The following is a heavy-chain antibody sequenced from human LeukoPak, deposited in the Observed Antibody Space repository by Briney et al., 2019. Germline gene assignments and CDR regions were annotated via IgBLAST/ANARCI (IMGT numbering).Heavy chain of an antibody. CDR1: GFTFSSYA. V-gene: IGHV3-23*01. Sequence: HPGGSLRLSCAASGFTFSSYAMSWVRQAPGKGLEWVSAISGSGGSTYYADSVKGRFTISRDNSKNTLYLQMNSLRAEDTAVYYCAKDLRTVTKRGLVRYYYYMDVWGKGTTVTVSS. D-gene: IGHD4-17*01. J-gene: IGHJ6*03. CDR3: AKDLRTVTKRGLVRYYYYMDV. CDR2: ISGSGGST.